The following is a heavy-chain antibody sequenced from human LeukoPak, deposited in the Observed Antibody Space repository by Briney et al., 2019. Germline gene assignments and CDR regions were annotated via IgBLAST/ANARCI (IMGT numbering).Heavy chain of an antibody. J-gene: IGHJ4*02. V-gene: IGHV1-8*01. CDR1: GYTFTSFD. Sequence: GASVKVSCKASGYTFTSFDFNWVRQATGQGLEWMGWMESNNGHTGYAQKFQGRVTMTRDTSISTAYMELSSLTFEDTAVYYCARGPPNWGMVGYWGQGTLVTVSS. CDR2: MESNNGHT. CDR3: ARGPPNWGMVGY. D-gene: IGHD7-27*01.